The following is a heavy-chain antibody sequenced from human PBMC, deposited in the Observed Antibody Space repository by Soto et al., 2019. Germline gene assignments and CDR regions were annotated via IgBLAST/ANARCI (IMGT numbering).Heavy chain of an antibody. CDR3: ASWWEILGYFDY. V-gene: IGHV4-59*01. CDR1: GGSISSYY. Sequence: SETLSLTCTVSGGSISSYYWSWIRQPPGKGLEWIGYIYYSGSTNYNPSLKSRVTISVDTSKNQFSLKLSSVTAADTAVYYCASWWEILGYFDYWGQGTLVTVSS. D-gene: IGHD1-26*01. J-gene: IGHJ4*02. CDR2: IYYSGST.